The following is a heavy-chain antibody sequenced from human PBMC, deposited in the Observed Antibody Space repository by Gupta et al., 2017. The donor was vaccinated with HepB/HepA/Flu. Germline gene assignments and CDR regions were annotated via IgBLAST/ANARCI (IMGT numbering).Heavy chain of an antibody. V-gene: IGHV3-73*01. J-gene: IGHJ5*02. Sequence: GGLVQPGGSLKLSCAASGFTFSGSAIHWVRQASGKGLEWVARIRTKANNYATSYAASVKGRFTISRDDSKNTAYLQMNSLKTDDTAVYYCTSHSGGNPGDPWGQGTMVTVSS. CDR1: GFTFSGSA. CDR2: IRTKANNYAT. D-gene: IGHD4-23*01. CDR3: TSHSGGNPGDP.